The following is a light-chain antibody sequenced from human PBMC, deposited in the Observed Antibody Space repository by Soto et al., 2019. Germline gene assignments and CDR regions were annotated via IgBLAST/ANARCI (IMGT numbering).Light chain of an antibody. Sequence: DIQMTHSPSTLSGSVGDRVTITFRASQTISSWLAWYQQKPGKAPKLLIYLASTLVFGVPSRFSGSGSGTEFTLTISGLQPDDFATYYCQQYNSYPITFGPGTKVDIK. V-gene: IGKV1-5*03. J-gene: IGKJ3*01. CDR1: QTISSW. CDR3: QQYNSYPIT. CDR2: LAS.